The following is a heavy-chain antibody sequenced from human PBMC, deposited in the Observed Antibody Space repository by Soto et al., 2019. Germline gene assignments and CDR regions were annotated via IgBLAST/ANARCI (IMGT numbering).Heavy chain of an antibody. Sequence: QVLLVQSGAEVKKPGASVKVACKASGYTFTNYGISWVRQAPGQGLEWLGWISTYNGDRDFAQKVQGRVTMTTDISTTTAYMELRSLRSNDTAVYYCARSRAGGTWEQYPSFYFDYWGQGALVTVSS. J-gene: IGHJ4*02. CDR1: GYTFTNYG. CDR3: ARSRAGGTWEQYPSFYFDY. CDR2: ISTYNGDR. D-gene: IGHD1-26*01. V-gene: IGHV1-18*01.